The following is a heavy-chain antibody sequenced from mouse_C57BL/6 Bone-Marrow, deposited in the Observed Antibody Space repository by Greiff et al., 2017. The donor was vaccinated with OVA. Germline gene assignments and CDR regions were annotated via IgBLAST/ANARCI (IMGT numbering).Heavy chain of an antibody. CDR2: IDPEDGAT. V-gene: IGHV14-2*01. J-gene: IGHJ3*01. Sequence: VQLQQSGAELVKPGASVKLSCTASGFNITGYCMHWVKQRTEQGLEWIGRIDPEDGATKYAPKFQGQATLTADTSSNTAYLQLSSLASEDTAVDYCAIGGLRRSYWGQGTLVTVSA. CDR3: AIGGLRRSY. D-gene: IGHD2-4*01. CDR1: GFNITGYC.